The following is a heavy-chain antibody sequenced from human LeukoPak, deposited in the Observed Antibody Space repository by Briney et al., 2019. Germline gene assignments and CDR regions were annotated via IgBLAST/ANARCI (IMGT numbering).Heavy chain of an antibody. CDR1: GGSISSYY. Sequence: PSETLSLTCTVSGGSISSYYWSWIRQPAGKGLEWIGRIYTSGSTNYNPSLKSRVTMSVDTSKNQFSLKLSSVTAADTAVYYCASVMITFSGQGASDIWGQGTMVTVSS. D-gene: IGHD3-16*01. CDR2: IYTSGST. V-gene: IGHV4-4*07. J-gene: IGHJ3*02. CDR3: ASVMITFSGQGASDI.